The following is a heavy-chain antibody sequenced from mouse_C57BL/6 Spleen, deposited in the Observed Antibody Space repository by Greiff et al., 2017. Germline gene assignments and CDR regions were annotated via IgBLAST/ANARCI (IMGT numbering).Heavy chain of an antibody. CDR3: ARAYYSNYYDLDY. J-gene: IGHJ2*01. D-gene: IGHD2-5*01. CDR1: GFSLTSYG. V-gene: IGHV2-2*01. CDR2: IWSGGST. Sequence: QVQLKESGPGLVQPSQSLSITCTVSGFSLTSYGVHWVRQSPGKGLEWLGVIWSGGSTDYNAAFIFRLSISKDNSKSPVFFKMNSLQADDTAIDYWARAYYSNYYDLDYWGQGTTLTVSS.